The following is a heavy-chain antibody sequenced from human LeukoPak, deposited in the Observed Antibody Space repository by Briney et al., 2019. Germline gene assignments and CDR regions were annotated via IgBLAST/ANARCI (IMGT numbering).Heavy chain of an antibody. CDR1: GFTFSSYG. CDR3: AKEHYGSGNDAFDI. V-gene: IGHV3-23*01. Sequence: GGALRLSCTASGFTFSSYGMSWVRQAPGKELEWVSAISGSGGSTYYADSVKGRFTISRDNSKNTLYLQMNSLRAEDTAVYYCAKEHYGSGNDAFDIWGQGTMVTVSS. J-gene: IGHJ3*02. D-gene: IGHD3-10*01. CDR2: ISGSGGST.